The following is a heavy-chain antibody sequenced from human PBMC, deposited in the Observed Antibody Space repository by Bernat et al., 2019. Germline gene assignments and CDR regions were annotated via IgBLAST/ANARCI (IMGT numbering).Heavy chain of an antibody. J-gene: IGHJ4*02. D-gene: IGHD2-15*01. CDR2: IRSKAYGGTT. CDR3: TREGDYCSGGSCYFVFFDY. V-gene: IGHV3-49*05. Sequence: EVQLVESGGGLVKPGRSLRLSCTASGFTFGDYAMSWFRQAPGKGLEWVGFIRSKAYGGTTEYAASVKGRFTISRDDSKSIAYLQMNSLKTEDTAVYYCTREGDYCSGGSCYFVFFDYWGQGTLVTVSS. CDR1: GFTFGDYA.